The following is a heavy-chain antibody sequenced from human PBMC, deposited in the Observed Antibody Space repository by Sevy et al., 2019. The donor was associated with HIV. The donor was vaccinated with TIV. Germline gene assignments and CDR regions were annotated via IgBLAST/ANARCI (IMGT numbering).Heavy chain of an antibody. J-gene: IGHJ4*02. CDR3: ARDRDCLHYFDY. CDR2: IWFDGSDK. V-gene: IGHV3-33*01. D-gene: IGHD2-15*01. Sequence: GGSLRLSCAASGFPFKNYSMHWVRQAPGKGLEWVAIIWFDGSDKYYAASVKGRFTVSRDNSRNTLYLQLNSLRAEDTAVYYCARDRDCLHYFDYWGQGTLVTVSS. CDR1: GFPFKNYS.